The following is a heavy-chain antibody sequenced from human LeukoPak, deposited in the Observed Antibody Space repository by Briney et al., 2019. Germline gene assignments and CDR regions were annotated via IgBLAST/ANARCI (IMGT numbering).Heavy chain of an antibody. CDR1: LWTLRSYA. D-gene: IGHD1-26*01. Sequence: GWSLTLSCAASLWTLRSYAMHGVRPAPGKGLDGVAVLSYDGSNKYYADSVKGRFTISRDNSKNSLYLQMNSLRAEDTAVYDCARDAQWELLEYFDYWGQGTLVTVSS. CDR3: ARDAQWELLEYFDY. J-gene: IGHJ4*02. CDR2: LSYDGSNK. V-gene: IGHV3-30*04.